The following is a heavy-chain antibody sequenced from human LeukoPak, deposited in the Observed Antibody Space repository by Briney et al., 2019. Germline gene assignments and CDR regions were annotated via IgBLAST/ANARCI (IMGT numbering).Heavy chain of an antibody. V-gene: IGHV4-31*03. CDR1: GGSISSGRYY. J-gene: IGHJ3*02. Sequence: SETLSLTCTVSGGSISSGRYYWRWIRQHPGKGLEWIGYIYYSGSTYYNPSLKSRVTISVDTSKNQFSLKLSSVTAADTAVYYCASGLYYDILTGPAFDIWGQGTMVTVSS. CDR2: IYYSGST. D-gene: IGHD3-9*01. CDR3: ASGLYYDILTGPAFDI.